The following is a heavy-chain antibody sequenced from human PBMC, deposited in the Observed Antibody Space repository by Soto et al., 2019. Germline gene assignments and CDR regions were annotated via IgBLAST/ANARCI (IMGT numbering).Heavy chain of an antibody. CDR3: ARGTELTMAFDI. CDR1: GYTFTSYD. D-gene: IGHD1-7*01. V-gene: IGHV1-8*01. CDR2: MNPNSGNT. Sequence: ASVKVSCKASGYTFTSYDINWVRQATGQGLEWMGWMNPNSGNTGYAQKFQGRVTMTRNTSISTAYMELSSLGSEDTAVYYCARGTELTMAFDIWGQGTMVTVSS. J-gene: IGHJ3*02.